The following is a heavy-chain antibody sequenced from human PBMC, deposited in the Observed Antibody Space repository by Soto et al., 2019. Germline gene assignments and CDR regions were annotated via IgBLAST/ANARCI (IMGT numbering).Heavy chain of an antibody. D-gene: IGHD2-15*01. V-gene: IGHV4-31*03. CDR2: IYYSGST. Sequence: ASETLSLTCTVSGGSISSGGYYWSWIRQHPGKGLEWIGYIYYSGSTYYNPSLKSRVTISVDTSKNQFSLKLSSVTAADTAVYYCARSGYCSGGSCYDYHYFDYWGQGTLVTVSS. CDR3: ARSGYCSGGSCYDYHYFDY. J-gene: IGHJ4*02. CDR1: GGSISSGGYY.